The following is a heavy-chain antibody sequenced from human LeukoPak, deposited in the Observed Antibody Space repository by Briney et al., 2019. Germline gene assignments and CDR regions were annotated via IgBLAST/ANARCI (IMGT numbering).Heavy chain of an antibody. CDR1: GGSISSGGYY. Sequence: SETLSLICIVSGGSISSGGYYWTWIRQPAGKGLEWIGRIYASGSTNYTPSLKSRVTISLDTSKNQFSLRLTSVTAADTAVYYCARLTTVVIPYYFDYWGQGTLVTVSS. J-gene: IGHJ4*02. CDR3: ARLTTVVIPYYFDY. V-gene: IGHV4-61*02. CDR2: IYASGST. D-gene: IGHD4-23*01.